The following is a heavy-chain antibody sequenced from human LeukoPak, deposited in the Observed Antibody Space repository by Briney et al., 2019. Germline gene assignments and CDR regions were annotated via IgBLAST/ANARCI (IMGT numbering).Heavy chain of an antibody. CDR2: ISYDGSNK. Sequence: GGSLRLSCAASGFTFSSYAMHWVRQAPGKGLEWVAVISYDGSNKYYADSVKGRFTISRDNSKNTLYLQMNSLRAEDTAVYYCARVPLNYDFWSGYRGHNWFDPWGQGTLVTVSS. CDR3: ARVPLNYDFWSGYRGHNWFDP. V-gene: IGHV3-30-3*01. CDR1: GFTFSSYA. D-gene: IGHD3-3*01. J-gene: IGHJ5*02.